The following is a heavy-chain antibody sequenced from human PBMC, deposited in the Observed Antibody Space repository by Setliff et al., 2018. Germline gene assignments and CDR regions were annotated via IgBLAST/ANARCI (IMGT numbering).Heavy chain of an antibody. J-gene: IGHJ6*03. CDR3: ARHDARGYYYYMDV. D-gene: IGHD3-10*01. CDR1: PGSISRHY. Sequence: SETLSLTCTVSPGSISRHYWGWIRQPPGKGLEWIGSIYYSGTTYYNPSLKSPVTISIDTSKNQFSLKLSSVTAADTAIYYCARHDARGYYYYMDVWGEGTTVTVSS. CDR2: IYYSGTT. V-gene: IGHV4-39*01.